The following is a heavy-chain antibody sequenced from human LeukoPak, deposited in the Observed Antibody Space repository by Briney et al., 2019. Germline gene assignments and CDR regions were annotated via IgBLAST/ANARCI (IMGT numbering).Heavy chain of an antibody. CDR2: IYYSGST. Sequence: SETLSLTCTVSGGSISSYYWSWIRQPPGKGLEWIGYIYYSGSTNYNPSLRSRVTISLVTSKNQFSLKLSSVTAADTAVYYCAKENDSSGYYQNYYFDLWGRGTLVTVSS. D-gene: IGHD3-22*01. CDR3: AKENDSSGYYQNYYFDL. CDR1: GGSISSYY. V-gene: IGHV4-59*01. J-gene: IGHJ2*01.